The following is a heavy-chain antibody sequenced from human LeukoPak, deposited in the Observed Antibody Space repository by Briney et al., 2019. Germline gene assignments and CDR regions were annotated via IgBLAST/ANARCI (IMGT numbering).Heavy chain of an antibody. Sequence: SETLSLTCTVSGGSISSYYWSWIRQPPGKGLEWIGYIYYSGSTNYNPSLKSRVTISVDTSKNQFSLKLSSVTAADTAVYYCARVRARLHSSGQAPYYFDYWGQGTLVTVSS. CDR1: GGSISSYY. CDR3: ARVRARLHSSGQAPYYFDY. CDR2: IYYSGST. V-gene: IGHV4-59*08. D-gene: IGHD6-19*01. J-gene: IGHJ4*02.